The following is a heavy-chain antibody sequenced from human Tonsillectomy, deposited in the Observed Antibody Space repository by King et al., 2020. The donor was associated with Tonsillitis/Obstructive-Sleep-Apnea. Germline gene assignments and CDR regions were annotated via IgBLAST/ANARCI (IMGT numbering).Heavy chain of an antibody. V-gene: IGHV1-8*01. D-gene: IGHD2-2*02. J-gene: IGHJ4*02. CDR1: GYTFTSYD. Sequence: QLVQSGAEVKKPGASVKVSCKASGYTFTSYDMNWVRQATGQGLEWMGWMNPNSGNTGYAQKFQGRVTMTRNTSISTAYMELSSLRSEDTAIYYCARGPRNVVVPAAIKGDYWGQGTLVTVSS. CDR2: MNPNSGNT. CDR3: ARGPRNVVVPAAIKGDY.